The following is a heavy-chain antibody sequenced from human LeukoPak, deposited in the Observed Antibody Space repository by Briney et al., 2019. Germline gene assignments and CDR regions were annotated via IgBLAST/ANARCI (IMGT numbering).Heavy chain of an antibody. CDR2: INHSGST. J-gene: IGHJ5*02. D-gene: IGHD3-22*01. CDR3: ARSHYYDSSGSQNNWFDP. Sequence: SETLSLTCTASGGSISSSTYYWGWIRQPPGKGLEWIGEINHSGSTNYNPSLKSRVTISVDTSKNQFSLKLSSVTAADTAVYYCARSHYYDSSGSQNNWFDPWGQGTLVTVSS. V-gene: IGHV4-39*07. CDR1: GGSISSSTYY.